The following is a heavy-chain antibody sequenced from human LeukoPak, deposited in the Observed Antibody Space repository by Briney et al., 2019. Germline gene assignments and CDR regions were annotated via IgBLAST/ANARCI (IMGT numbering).Heavy chain of an antibody. CDR1: GFTFSSYG. CDR2: ISYDGSNK. J-gene: IGHJ4*02. V-gene: IGHV3-30*18. Sequence: GGSLRLSCAASGFTFSSYGMHWVRQAPGKGLEWVAVISYDGSNKYYADSVKGRFTISRDNSKNTLYLQMNSLRAEDTAVYYCAKDVGRINYFDYWGQGTLVTVSS. CDR3: AKDVGRINYFDY. D-gene: IGHD2-15*01.